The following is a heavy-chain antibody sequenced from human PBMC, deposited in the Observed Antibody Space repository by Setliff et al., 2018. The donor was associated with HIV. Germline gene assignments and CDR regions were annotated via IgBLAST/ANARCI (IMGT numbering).Heavy chain of an antibody. CDR3: AKCGGVTCYSASWYFDY. D-gene: IGHD2-15*01. CDR1: GFTFSTYG. J-gene: IGHJ4*02. Sequence: GGSLRLSCAASGFTFSTYGMQWVRQAPGKGLEWVAFIRYDGSNQYYADSVKGRFTISRDNSKNTLYLQMNSLRAEDTAVYYCAKCGGVTCYSASWYFDYWGQGTLVNVSS. CDR2: IRYDGSNQ. V-gene: IGHV3-30*02.